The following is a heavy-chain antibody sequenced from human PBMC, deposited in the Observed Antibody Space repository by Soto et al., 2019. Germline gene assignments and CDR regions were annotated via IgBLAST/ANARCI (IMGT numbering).Heavy chain of an antibody. CDR1: GYIFSRYG. V-gene: IGHV1-18*04. D-gene: IGHD6-13*01. Sequence: QVQLVQSGPEVRKPGASVKVSCKASGYIFSRYGISWVRQAPGQGLEWMAWISGYNGNTKFGERVQGRVNVTTDTSTSTAYMELRSLRSDDTAVYYCAREEAAERNYYGLDVWGQGTTVIVSS. J-gene: IGHJ6*02. CDR2: ISGYNGNT. CDR3: AREEAAERNYYGLDV.